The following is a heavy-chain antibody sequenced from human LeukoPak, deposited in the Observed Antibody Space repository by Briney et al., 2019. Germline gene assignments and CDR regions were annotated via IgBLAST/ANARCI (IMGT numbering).Heavy chain of an antibody. V-gene: IGHV3-30-3*01. CDR1: GFTFNDYV. D-gene: IGHD3-3*01. Sequence: PGRSLRLSCAASGFTFNDYVMYWVRQTPGKGLEWVTLISYDGYDKSYADSVRGRFTISRDNSKNTLYLQMDSLRSEDTAVYYCAKVRITIFGVDYLDYWGQGTLVTVSS. CDR3: AKVRITIFGVDYLDY. J-gene: IGHJ4*02. CDR2: ISYDGYDK.